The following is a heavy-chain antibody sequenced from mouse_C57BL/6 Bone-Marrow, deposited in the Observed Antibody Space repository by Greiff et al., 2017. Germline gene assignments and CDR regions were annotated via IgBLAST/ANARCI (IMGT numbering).Heavy chain of an antibody. CDR3: ARGGGSSYYCDY. J-gene: IGHJ2*01. CDR2: INPNNGGT. D-gene: IGHD1-1*01. V-gene: IGHV1-18*01. CDR1: GYTFTDYN. Sequence: EVQLQQSGPELVKPGASVKIPCKASGYTFTDYNMDWVKQSHGKSLEWIGDINPNNGGTIYNQKFKGKATLTVYKSSSTAYMELRSLTSEDTAVYNCARGGGSSYYCDYWGQGTTLTVSS.